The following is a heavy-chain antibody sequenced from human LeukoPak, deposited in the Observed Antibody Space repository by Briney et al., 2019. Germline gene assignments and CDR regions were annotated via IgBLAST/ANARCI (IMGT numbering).Heavy chain of an antibody. CDR1: GYTFTGYY. J-gene: IGHJ5*02. V-gene: IGHV1-2*02. CDR2: INPNSGGT. D-gene: IGHD3-16*02. Sequence: RASVKVSCKASGYTFTGYYMHWVRQAPGQGLEWMGWINPNSGGTNYAQKFQGRVTMTRDTSISTAYVELSRLRSDDTAVYYCARDRLVMITFGGVIVLDPWGQGTLVTVSS. CDR3: ARDRLVMITFGGVIVLDP.